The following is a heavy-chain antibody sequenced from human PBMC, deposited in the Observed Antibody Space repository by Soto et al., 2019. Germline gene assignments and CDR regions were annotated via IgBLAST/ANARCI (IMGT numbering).Heavy chain of an antibody. V-gene: IGHV4-59*11. J-gene: IGHJ6*02. CDR1: GGAISAHY. D-gene: IGHD2-21*02. CDR2: MYNTGST. CDR3: ARDLWGYCGTDCYPLDV. Sequence: SETLSLTFTVSGGAISAHYWSLIRQSPGKGLEWIGYMYNTGSTVYNPSFKSRVTISVDTSKNQFSLKLNSVTAADTAVYYCARDLWGYCGTDCYPLDVWGQGTTVT.